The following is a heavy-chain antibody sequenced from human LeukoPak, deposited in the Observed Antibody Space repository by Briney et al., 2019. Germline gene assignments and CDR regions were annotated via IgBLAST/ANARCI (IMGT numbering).Heavy chain of an antibody. CDR2: ISSSSDYT. J-gene: IGHJ4*02. V-gene: IGHV3-11*06. D-gene: IGHD3-22*01. CDR3: ARVASTGYFDSDY. CDR1: GFTFSDYH. Sequence: GGSLRLSCAASGFTFSDYHMSWIRQAPGKGLEWVSYISSSSDYTNYADSVKGRFTISRDNAKKSLYLQMDSLRAEDTAVYFCARVASTGYFDSDYWGQGTLVTVSS.